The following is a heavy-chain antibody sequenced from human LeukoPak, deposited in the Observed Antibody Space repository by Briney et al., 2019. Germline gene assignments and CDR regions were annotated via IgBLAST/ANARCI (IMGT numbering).Heavy chain of an antibody. CDR1: GFTFSNFN. D-gene: IGHD6-25*01. V-gene: IGHV3-21*01. CDR2: ISSSGYSL. CDR3: AKDRLPGYYMDV. Sequence: GGSLRLSCAASGFTFSNFNMNWVRQAPGKGLEWVSCISSSGYSLYYADSVKGRFTISRDNAKNSLYLQMNSLRAEDTAVYYCAKDRLPGYYMDVWGKGTTVTISS. J-gene: IGHJ6*03.